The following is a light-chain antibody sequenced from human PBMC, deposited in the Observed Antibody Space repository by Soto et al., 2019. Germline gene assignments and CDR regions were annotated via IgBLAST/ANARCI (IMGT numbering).Light chain of an antibody. CDR2: GAS. V-gene: IGKV3D-15*01. CDR1: RIVVVK. J-gene: IGKJ5*01. Sequence: EIVMTQSPATLSVSPGEGATLSFRASRIVVVKLSWYQQKPGQAPRLLIYGASTRATGIPARFSGGGSGTEFTLTISSLQSEDFGLYYCQQYNNWPPITFGQGTRLEIK. CDR3: QQYNNWPPIT.